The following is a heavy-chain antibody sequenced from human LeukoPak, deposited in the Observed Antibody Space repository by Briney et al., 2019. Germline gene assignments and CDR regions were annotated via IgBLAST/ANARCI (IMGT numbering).Heavy chain of an antibody. D-gene: IGHD2-2*01. V-gene: IGHV3-15*07. CDR3: TTPNCSSTSCYRRYYNWFDP. Sequence: PGGSLRLSCAASGFIFSNAWMNWVRQAPGKGLEWVGCVKGIADGGTKAYAAPVKGRFTISRDDSQNTLYMQMNSLKTEDTAVYYCTTPNCSSTSCYRRYYNWFDPWGQGTLVTVSS. CDR1: GFIFSNAW. J-gene: IGHJ5*02. CDR2: VKGIADGGTK.